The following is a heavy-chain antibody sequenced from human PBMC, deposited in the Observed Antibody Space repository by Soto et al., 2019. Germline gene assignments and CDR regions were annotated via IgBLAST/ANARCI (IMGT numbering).Heavy chain of an antibody. J-gene: IGHJ3*02. V-gene: IGHV3-74*03. D-gene: IGHD4-17*01. CDR3: ARLRSTTLGGGDAFDT. CDR2: INSDGSST. CDR1: RFTFSTYW. Sequence: EVQLVESGGGLVQPGGSLRLSCAASRFTFSTYWMHWVRQVPGKGLVWVSRINSDGSSTTYADSVKGRFTISRDNAKNTVYLQMNSLRAEDTAVYYCARLRSTTLGGGDAFDTWGQGTMVTVSS.